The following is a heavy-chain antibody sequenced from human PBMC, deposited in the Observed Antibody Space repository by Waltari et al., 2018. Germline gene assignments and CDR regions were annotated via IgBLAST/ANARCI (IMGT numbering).Heavy chain of an antibody. CDR2: TRSEVYGGTT. CDR3: TVDRGWCTTTTCPLGDY. CDR1: GFPVGSSS. Sequence: EVQLLESGGGLVQPGRSLRLSCATSGFPVGSSSMSWFRQAPGKGLEWGSFTRSEVYGGTTEYAASVKGRFIISRDDSKTIAYLQMNSLKAEDTALYYCTVDRGWCTTTTCPLGDYWGRGTLVTVSS. D-gene: IGHD2-2*01. J-gene: IGHJ4*02. V-gene: IGHV3-49*03.